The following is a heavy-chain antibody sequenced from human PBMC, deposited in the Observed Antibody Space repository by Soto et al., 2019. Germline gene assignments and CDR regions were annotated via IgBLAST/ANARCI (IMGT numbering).Heavy chain of an antibody. CDR3: ARELLWFGESNWFDP. CDR1: GGYVSSGSYY. V-gene: IGHV4-61*01. D-gene: IGHD3-10*01. J-gene: IGHJ5*02. Sequence: SETLSLTCTVSGGYVSSGSYYWSWIRQPPGKGLEWIGYIYYSGSTNYNPSLKSRVTISVDTSKNQFSLKLSCVTAADTAVYYCARELLWFGESNWFDPWGQGTLVTVSS. CDR2: IYYSGST.